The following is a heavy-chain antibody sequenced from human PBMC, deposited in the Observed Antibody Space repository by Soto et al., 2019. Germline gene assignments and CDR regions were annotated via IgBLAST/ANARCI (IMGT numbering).Heavy chain of an antibody. CDR2: INPSGGST. CDR1: GYTFTSYY. V-gene: IGHV1-46*01. Sequence: ASVKVSCKASGYTFTSYYMHWVRQAPGQGLEWMGIINPSGGSTSYAQKFQGRVTMTRDTSTSTVYMELSSLRSEDTAVYYCARIGVGWDHSYGMDVWGQGTTVTVSS. D-gene: IGHD3-22*01. J-gene: IGHJ6*02. CDR3: ARIGVGWDHSYGMDV.